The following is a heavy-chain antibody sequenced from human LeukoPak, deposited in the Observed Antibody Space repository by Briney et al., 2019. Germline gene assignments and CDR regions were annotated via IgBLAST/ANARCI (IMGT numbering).Heavy chain of an antibody. CDR3: ARDFDERSGYFDGVRFDR. D-gene: IGHD3-22*01. Sequence: PGGSLRLSCVTSGFTFRDYVMHWVRQAPGKGLESVARISYDGSRQYYADSVRGRFTISRDDSKSTLYLQMNSLRAEDTSVYYCARDFDERSGYFDGVRFDRWGLGTLVTVSS. J-gene: IGHJ5*02. V-gene: IGHV3-30*01. CDR1: GFTFRDYV. CDR2: ISYDGSRQ.